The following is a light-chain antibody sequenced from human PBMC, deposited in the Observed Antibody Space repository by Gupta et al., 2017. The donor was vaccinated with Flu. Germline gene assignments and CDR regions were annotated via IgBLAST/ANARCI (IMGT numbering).Light chain of an antibody. J-gene: IGKJ1*01. CDR2: GSS. CDR3: QQYNDWPPWT. V-gene: IGKV3-15*01. Sequence: EIMMTQSPATLSVSPGERVTLSCRASQSVSSNLAWYQLKPGQAPRLLIYGSSTRATGVPARFSGSGSGTEFTLTISSLQSEDFAIYYCQQYNDWPPWTFGQGTKVEI. CDR1: QSVSSN.